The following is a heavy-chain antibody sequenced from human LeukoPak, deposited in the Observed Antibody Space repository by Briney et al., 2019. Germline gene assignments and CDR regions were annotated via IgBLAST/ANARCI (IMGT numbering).Heavy chain of an antibody. Sequence: GGSLRLSCAASGFTFSSYAMHWVRQAPGKGLEYVSAISSNGGSTYYANSVKGRFTISRDNSKNTLYLQMGSLRADDMAVYYCARSNTVDYWGQGTLVTVSS. V-gene: IGHV3-64*01. CDR2: ISSNGGST. J-gene: IGHJ4*02. D-gene: IGHD5-18*01. CDR3: ARSNTVDY. CDR1: GFTFSSYA.